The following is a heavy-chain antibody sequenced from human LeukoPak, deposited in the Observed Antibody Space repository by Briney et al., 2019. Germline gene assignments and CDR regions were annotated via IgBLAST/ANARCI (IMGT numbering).Heavy chain of an antibody. CDR2: IYYSGST. CDR1: GGSISSSSYH. J-gene: IGHJ4*02. CDR3: AEYTSSSAYFDH. Sequence: SETLSLTCIVSGGSISSSSYHCGWIRQPPGKGLEWIGNIYYSGSTYYNPSLKSRVTMSVDTSKNQFSLRVNSVTAADTAVYYCAEYTSSSAYFDHWGQGILVTVSS. V-gene: IGHV4-39*01. D-gene: IGHD6-6*01.